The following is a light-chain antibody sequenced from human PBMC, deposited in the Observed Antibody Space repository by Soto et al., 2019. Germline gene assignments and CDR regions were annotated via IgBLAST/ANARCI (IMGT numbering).Light chain of an antibody. J-gene: IGLJ1*01. CDR2: EVT. Sequence: QSVLAQPASVSGSPGQSITISCTGTSSDVGHYNFVSWYQQHPGKAPKLLLYEVTNRPSGVSVRFSGSKSGNTASLTIYGLQTEDEADYYCSSYRDSRTRVFGTATKVTVL. CDR1: SSDVGHYNF. V-gene: IGLV2-14*01. CDR3: SSYRDSRTRV.